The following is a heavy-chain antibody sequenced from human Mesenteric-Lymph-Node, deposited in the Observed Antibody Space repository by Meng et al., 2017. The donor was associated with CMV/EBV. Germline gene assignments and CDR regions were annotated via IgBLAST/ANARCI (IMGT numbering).Heavy chain of an antibody. CDR1: GYTVSSNY. CDR2: IYSGGRT. CDR3: ARSRYYYGSGTYYTGDFDY. V-gene: IGHV3-66*02. J-gene: IGHJ4*02. D-gene: IGHD3-10*01. Sequence: GESLKISCAASGYTVSSNYMSWVRQAPGKGLEWVSVIYSGGRTYYADSVKGRFTISRDNSKNTLYLQMNSLRAEDTAVNYCARSRYYYGSGTYYTGDFDYWGQGTLVTVSS.